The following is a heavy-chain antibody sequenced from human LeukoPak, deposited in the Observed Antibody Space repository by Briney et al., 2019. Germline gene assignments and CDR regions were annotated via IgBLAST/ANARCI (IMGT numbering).Heavy chain of an antibody. J-gene: IGHJ4*02. V-gene: IGHV1-69*13. CDR3: ARDRPYTGGWRGFDY. Sequence: SVKVSCKASGGTFSNYAISWVRQAPGQGLEWMGGIIPMFGIANYAQKFQGRVTITADESTSTAYMELSSLRSEDTAVYYCARDRPYTGGWRGFDYWGQGTLVTVSS. D-gene: IGHD6-19*01. CDR1: GGTFSNYA. CDR2: IIPMFGIA.